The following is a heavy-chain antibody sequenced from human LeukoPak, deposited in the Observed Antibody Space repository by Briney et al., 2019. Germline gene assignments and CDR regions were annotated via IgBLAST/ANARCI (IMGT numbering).Heavy chain of an antibody. D-gene: IGHD3-22*01. J-gene: IGHJ3*02. CDR3: ARDPGMYYYDSSGYSDAFDI. V-gene: IGHV1-2*02. CDR2: INPNSGGT. CDR1: GYTFTGYY. Sequence: ASVKVSCKASGYTFTGYYMHWVRQAPGQGLEWMGWINPNSGGTNYAQKFQGRVTMTRDTSISTAHMELSRLRSDDTAVYYCARDPGMYYYDSSGYSDAFDIWGQGTMVTVSS.